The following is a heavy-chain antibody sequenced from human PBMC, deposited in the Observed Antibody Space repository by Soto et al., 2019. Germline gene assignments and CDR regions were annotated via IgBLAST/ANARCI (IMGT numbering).Heavy chain of an antibody. V-gene: IGHV3-30*18. J-gene: IGHJ4*02. D-gene: IGHD4-17*01. CDR2: ISYDGSNK. CDR3: AKDSTPNGDYFLRDFDY. CDR1: GFTFSSYG. Sequence: GGSLRLSCAASGFTFSSYGMHWVRQAPGKGLEWVAVISYDGSNKYYADSVKGRFTISRDNSKNTLYLQMNSLRAEDTAVYYCAKDSTPNGDYFLRDFDYWGQGTLVTVSS.